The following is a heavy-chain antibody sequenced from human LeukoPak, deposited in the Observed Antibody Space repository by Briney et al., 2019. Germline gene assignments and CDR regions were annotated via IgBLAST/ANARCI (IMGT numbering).Heavy chain of an antibody. CDR2: VYYSGST. J-gene: IGHJ4*02. CDR1: GASISNSDYY. V-gene: IGHV4-31*03. CDR3: ARVGSCSGGGCSFRLLDY. Sequence: SQTLSLTCTVSGASISNSDYYWGWIRQHPGKGLEWIGYVYYSGSTYSNPSLKSRVIISVDTSKNQFSLMMTSMTAADTAVYYCARVGSCSGGGCSFRLLDYWGQGTLVTVSS. D-gene: IGHD2-15*01.